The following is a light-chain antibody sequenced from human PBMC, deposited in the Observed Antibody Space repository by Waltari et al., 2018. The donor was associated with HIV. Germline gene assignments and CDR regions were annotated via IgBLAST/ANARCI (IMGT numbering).Light chain of an antibody. CDR2: DDG. V-gene: IGLV3-21*02. CDR1: NIGTQS. J-gene: IGLJ2*01. Sequence: SYVLTQPPSVSVAPGQTARIPCGGANIGTQSAYWYQQKPGQAPVRVRYDDGDRPSGIPERFSGSNSGNTVTLTISRVEAGDEADYYCQLWHSSGYLFGGGTKLTVL. CDR3: QLWHSSGYL.